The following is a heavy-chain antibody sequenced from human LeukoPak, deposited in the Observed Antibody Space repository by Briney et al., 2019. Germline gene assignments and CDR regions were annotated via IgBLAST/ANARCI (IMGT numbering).Heavy chain of an antibody. V-gene: IGHV1-2*02. D-gene: IGHD3-10*01. J-gene: IGHJ5*02. CDR2: INPNSGGT. Sequence: ASVKVSCKASGYTFTGYYMHWVRQAPGQGLEWMGWINPNSGGTNYAQKFQGRVTMTRDTSISTAYMELSRLRSDVTAVYYCARVGIYDSDWFDPWGQGTLVTVSS. CDR1: GYTFTGYY. CDR3: ARVGIYDSDWFDP.